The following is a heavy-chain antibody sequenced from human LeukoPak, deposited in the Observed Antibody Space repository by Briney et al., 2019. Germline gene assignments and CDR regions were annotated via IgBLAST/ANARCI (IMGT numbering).Heavy chain of an antibody. CDR2: IYHSGST. D-gene: IGHD6-13*01. V-gene: IGHV4-38-2*02. J-gene: IGHJ6*03. CDR1: GYSISSGYY. CDR3: ARADSSSWYGYYYYYYMDV. Sequence: SEALSLTCTVSGYSISSGYYWGWIRQPPGKGLEWIGSIYHSGSTYYNPSLKSRVTISVDTSKNQFSLKLSSVTAADTAVYYCARADSSSWYGYYYYYYMDVWGKGTTVTVSS.